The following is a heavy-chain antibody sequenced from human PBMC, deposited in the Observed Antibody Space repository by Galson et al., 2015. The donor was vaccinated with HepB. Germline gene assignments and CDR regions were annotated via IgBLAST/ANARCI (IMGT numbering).Heavy chain of an antibody. Sequence: SLRLSCAASGFTFSSYAMHWVRQAPGKGLEWVAVISYDGSNKYYADSVKGRFTISRDNSKNTLYLQMNSLKPEDTAVYYCARGRNSGPRSRITVAGNGAGVWFDSWGQGTLVGVSS. CDR3: ARGRNSGPRSRITVAGNGAGVWFDS. V-gene: IGHV3-30*14. CDR2: ISYDGSNK. J-gene: IGHJ5*01. CDR1: GFTFSSYA. D-gene: IGHD6-19*01.